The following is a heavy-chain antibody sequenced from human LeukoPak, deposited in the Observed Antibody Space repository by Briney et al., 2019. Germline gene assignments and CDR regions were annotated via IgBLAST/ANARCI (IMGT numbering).Heavy chain of an antibody. V-gene: IGHV3-9*01. J-gene: IGHJ4*02. CDR2: ISWNSNSI. CDR1: GFTFDDYA. Sequence: GGSLRLSCAASGFTFDDYAMHWVRQAPGKGLEWVSGISWNSNSIGYADSVKGRFTISRDNSKNTLYLQMNSLRAEDTAVYYCARAPVSYYFDYWGQGTLVTVSS. D-gene: IGHD1-14*01. CDR3: ARAPVSYYFDY.